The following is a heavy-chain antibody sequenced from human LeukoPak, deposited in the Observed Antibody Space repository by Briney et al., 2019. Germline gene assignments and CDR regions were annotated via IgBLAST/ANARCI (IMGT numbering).Heavy chain of an antibody. Sequence: GGALRLSCAASGFTYSSYGMHWVHQAPGKALEWVAFIRYDGSNKYYADSVKGRFTISRDNSKNTLYLQMNSLRAEDTAVYYCAKVRHAGQSYSSSWYGAAGYWGQGTLVTVSS. D-gene: IGHD6-13*01. CDR2: IRYDGSNK. CDR3: AKVRHAGQSYSSSWYGAAGY. V-gene: IGHV3-30*02. CDR1: GFTYSSYG. J-gene: IGHJ4*02.